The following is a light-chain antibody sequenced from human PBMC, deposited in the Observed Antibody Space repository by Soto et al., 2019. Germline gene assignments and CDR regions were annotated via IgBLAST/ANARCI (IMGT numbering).Light chain of an antibody. V-gene: IGKV3D-15*01. Sequence: DIVMTQSPATLSEYPGERVTLSCRASQYISSNLAWYQQKPGQPPRLLIYDATSRATGIPSRLRASGDGTAFSLTTISLQSADLAVYFCHQYHDWPPLTFGGGTKVEIK. J-gene: IGKJ4*01. CDR1: QYISSN. CDR3: HQYHDWPPLT. CDR2: DAT.